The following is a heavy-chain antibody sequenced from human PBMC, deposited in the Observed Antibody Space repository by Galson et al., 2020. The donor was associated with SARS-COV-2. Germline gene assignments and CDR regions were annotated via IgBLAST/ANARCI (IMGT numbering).Heavy chain of an antibody. V-gene: IGHV3-13*01. CDR1: GFTFSSYD. Sequence: GESLKISCAASGFTFSSYDMHWVRQATGKGLEWVSAIGTAGDTYYPGSVKGRFTISRENAKNSLYLQMNSLRAGDTAVYYCARGATMVRGVIYYYYGMDVWGQGTTVTVSS. D-gene: IGHD3-10*01. CDR3: ARGATMVRGVIYYYYGMDV. CDR2: IGTAGDT. J-gene: IGHJ6*02.